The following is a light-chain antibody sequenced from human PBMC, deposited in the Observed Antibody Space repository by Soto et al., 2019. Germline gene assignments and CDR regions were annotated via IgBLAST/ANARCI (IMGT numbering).Light chain of an antibody. CDR1: SSDVGAYNY. CDR3: CSYAGSYTLWG. CDR2: DVS. V-gene: IGLV2-11*01. Sequence: QSVLTQPRSVSGSPGQSVTISCTGTSSDVGAYNYVSWYQQHPGKAPKLIIYDVSKRPSGVPDRFSGSKSGNTASLTIPGRQADDEADYYCCSYAGSYTLWGFGGGTKVTVL. J-gene: IGLJ3*02.